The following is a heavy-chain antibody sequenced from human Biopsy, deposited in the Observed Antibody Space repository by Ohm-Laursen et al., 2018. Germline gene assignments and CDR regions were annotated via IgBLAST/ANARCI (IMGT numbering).Heavy chain of an antibody. CDR1: TGTFNSYG. V-gene: IGHV1-69*11. D-gene: IGHD2-2*01. CDR3: AREAIGYQLPCDD. J-gene: IGHJ4*02. CDR2: IIPILRTT. Sequence: SVKVSCKTPTGTFNSYGIIWVRQVPGQGLEWMGRIIPILRTTAYAQTFLGRVTITADSPTSTVDMELTSLTSDDTAVYFCAREAIGYQLPCDDWGQGTLVTVSS.